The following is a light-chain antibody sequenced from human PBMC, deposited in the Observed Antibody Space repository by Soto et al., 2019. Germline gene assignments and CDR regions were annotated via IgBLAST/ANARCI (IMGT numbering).Light chain of an antibody. Sequence: EIVLTQSPATLSLSPGERATLSCRASQSVSSYVAWYQQKPGQPPRLLIYDASNRATGIPPRFSGSGSGTDFTLTISSLEPEDFAVYYCQQRSNWPGYTFGQGTKLEIK. J-gene: IGKJ2*01. V-gene: IGKV3-11*01. CDR2: DAS. CDR3: QQRSNWPGYT. CDR1: QSVSSY.